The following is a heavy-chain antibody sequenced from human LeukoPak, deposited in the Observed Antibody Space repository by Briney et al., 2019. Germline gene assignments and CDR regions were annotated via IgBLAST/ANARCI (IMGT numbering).Heavy chain of an antibody. D-gene: IGHD6-19*01. J-gene: IGHJ5*02. CDR3: VRSMGGSDDL. V-gene: IGHV3-74*01. CDR1: GFTFSNYW. Sequence: GGSLRLSCVGSGFTFSNYWVHWVRQPPGKGLVWVSRITVEGTGADYADSVRGRFTISRDNAKNTLYLQMNSLTAEDTAIYCCVRSMGGSDDLWGQGTLVSVSS. CDR2: ITVEGTGA.